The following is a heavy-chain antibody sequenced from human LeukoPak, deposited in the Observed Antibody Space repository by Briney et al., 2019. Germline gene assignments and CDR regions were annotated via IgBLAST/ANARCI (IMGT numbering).Heavy chain of an antibody. J-gene: IGHJ4*02. CDR1: GLTFSSSW. D-gene: IGHD5-18*01. CDR3: ARDLAYSRLDY. V-gene: IGHV3-7*01. Sequence: GGSLRLSCAVSGLTFSSSWMDWVRQAPGKGLEWVASINPEGSEKYSAGSVKGRFTISRDNAKSSLYLQMDSLRIEDTAFYYCARDLAYSRLDYWGQGVLVTVSS. CDR2: INPEGSEK.